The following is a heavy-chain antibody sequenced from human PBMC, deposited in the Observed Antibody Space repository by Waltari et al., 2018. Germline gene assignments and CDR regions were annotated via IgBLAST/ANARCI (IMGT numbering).Heavy chain of an antibody. CDR1: GGTFSSYA. V-gene: IGHV1-69*04. D-gene: IGHD2-21*01. J-gene: IGHJ3*02. CDR3: AITTLPPPRGGDRAAFDI. Sequence: QVQLVQSGAEVKKPGSSVKVSCKASGGTFSSYAISWVRQAPGQGLEWMGGIIPILGIANYAQKFQGRVTITADESTSTAYMELSSLRSEDTAVYYCAITTLPPPRGGDRAAFDIWGQGTMVTVSS. CDR2: IIPILGIA.